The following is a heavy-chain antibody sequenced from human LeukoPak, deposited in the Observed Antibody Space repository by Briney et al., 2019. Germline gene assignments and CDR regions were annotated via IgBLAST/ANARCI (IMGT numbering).Heavy chain of an antibody. V-gene: IGHV3-20*04. CDR2: INWNSGST. D-gene: IGHD3-10*01. J-gene: IGHJ4*02. CDR1: GFTFDDYG. Sequence: PGGSLRLSCAASGFTFDDYGMSWVRQAPGKGLEWVSGINWNSGSTGYANSVKGRFTISRDNAKNSLYLQMNSLRAEDTALYYWARRRVTFVRGVDITSYFFDYWGQGTLVTVSS. CDR3: ARRRVTFVRGVDITSYFFDY.